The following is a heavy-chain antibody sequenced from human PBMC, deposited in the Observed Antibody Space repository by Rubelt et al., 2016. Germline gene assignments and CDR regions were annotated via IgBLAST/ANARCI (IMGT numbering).Heavy chain of an antibody. CDR3: ATRSLWFGEIDRYFDY. CDR1: GYTLTELS. D-gene: IGHD3-10*01. Sequence: QVQLVQSGAEVKKPGASVKVSCKVSGYTLTELSMHWVRQAPGKGLEWMGGLDPEDGETIYAQKFQGRVTMTEDTSTDTAYMELSSLRSEDTAVYYCATRSLWFGEIDRYFDYRGQGTLVTVSS. V-gene: IGHV1-24*01. CDR2: LDPEDGET. J-gene: IGHJ4*02.